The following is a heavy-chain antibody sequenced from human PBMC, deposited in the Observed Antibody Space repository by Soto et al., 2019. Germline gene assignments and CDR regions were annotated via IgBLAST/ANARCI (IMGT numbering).Heavy chain of an antibody. CDR1: GYTFTSYW. V-gene: IGHV5-51*01. J-gene: IGHJ4*02. D-gene: IGHD2-15*01. CDR3: VRSGTSSGRFSDY. Sequence: GESLKISCKGSGYTFTSYWIGWVRQMPGEGLEWMGVIYPSDSDIRYSPSFQGKVTISADRSITTAYLQWSSLKAADTAMYYCVRSGTSSGRFSDYWGQGTLVTVSS. CDR2: IYPSDSDI.